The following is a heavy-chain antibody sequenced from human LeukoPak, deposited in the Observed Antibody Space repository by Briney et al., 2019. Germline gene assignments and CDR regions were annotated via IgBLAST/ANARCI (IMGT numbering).Heavy chain of an antibody. D-gene: IGHD2-15*01. Sequence: ASVKVSCKASGYTFTRYGISWVRQAPGQGLEWMGWISGYNGDTIYAQKFQGRVTMTTDTSTNTGYMELRSLRSDDTAVYYCARGSVAGRDYYYMDVWGKGTTVTVS. V-gene: IGHV1-18*01. CDR2: ISGYNGDT. CDR1: GYTFTRYG. J-gene: IGHJ6*03. CDR3: ARGSVAGRDYYYMDV.